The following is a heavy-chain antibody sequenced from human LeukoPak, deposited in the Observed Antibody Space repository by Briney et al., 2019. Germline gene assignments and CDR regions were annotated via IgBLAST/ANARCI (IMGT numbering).Heavy chain of an antibody. CDR1: GYTFTSYG. V-gene: IGHV1-18*01. CDR2: ISVYNGNT. CDR3: ARVAELTGYCSSASCHQDGEFDY. J-gene: IGHJ4*02. Sequence: ASVKVSCTASGYTFTSYGITWVRQAPGQGLEWMGWISVYNGNTKYAQKLQGRVSMTTDTSTSTAYMELRNLRSGDTAVYFCARVAELTGYCSSASCHQDGEFDYWGQGTLVTVPS. D-gene: IGHD2-2*01.